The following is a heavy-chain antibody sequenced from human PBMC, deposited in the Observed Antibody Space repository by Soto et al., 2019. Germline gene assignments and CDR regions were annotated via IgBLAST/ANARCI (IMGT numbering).Heavy chain of an antibody. J-gene: IGHJ5*02. CDR3: ARRPTGFPNWIDP. Sequence: QMQLQESGPGLVKPSETLSLTCTVSGGSTSSSTYSWGWIRQPPGKGLEWIGSIYNSGVDYNPSLKSRVTISVDTSKTQFSLRLTSVTAADTALYYCARRPTGFPNWIDPWGQGIMVTVSS. V-gene: IGHV4-39*01. CDR2: IYNSGV. D-gene: IGHD2-15*01. CDR1: GGSTSSSTYS.